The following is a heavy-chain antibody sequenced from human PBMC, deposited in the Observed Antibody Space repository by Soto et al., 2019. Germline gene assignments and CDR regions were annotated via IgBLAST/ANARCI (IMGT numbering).Heavy chain of an antibody. V-gene: IGHV3-15*01. CDR2: IKSKSDGATT. D-gene: IGHD1-1*01. CDR3: TTVLDNFTTCRVC. Sequence: EVQLVESGGGLVKPGGSLRLSCAASGLSFTNAWSWVRQAPGKGLEWVGLIKSKSDGATTDYAAPVKGRFTISRDDSKDTLYLQMNSLKTDDTAVYYCTTVLDNFTTCRVCWGQGTLVTVSS. J-gene: IGHJ4*02. CDR1: GLSFTNAW.